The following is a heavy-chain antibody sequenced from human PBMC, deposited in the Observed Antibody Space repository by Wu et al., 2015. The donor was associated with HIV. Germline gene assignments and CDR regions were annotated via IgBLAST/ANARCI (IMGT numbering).Heavy chain of an antibody. CDR3: ARGYCSSTSCYTGAFDI. CDR2: ISAYNGNT. J-gene: IGHJ3*02. Sequence: QVQLVQSGTEVKKPGASVKVSCKASGYTFTSYGISWVRQAPGQGLEWMGWISAYNGNTNYAQKLQGRVTMTTDTSTSTAYMELRSLRSDDTAVYYCARGYCSSTSCYTGAFDIWGQGTMVTVSS. V-gene: IGHV1-18*01. D-gene: IGHD2-2*02. CDR1: GYTFTSYG.